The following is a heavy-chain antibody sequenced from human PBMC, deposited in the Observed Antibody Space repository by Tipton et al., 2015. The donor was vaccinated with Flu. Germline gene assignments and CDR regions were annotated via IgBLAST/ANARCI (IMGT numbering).Heavy chain of an antibody. J-gene: IGHJ6*02. CDR1: GYSISTGYY. CDR3: ARGGFNHALDV. V-gene: IGHV3-74*01. Sequence: LSLTCTISGYSISTGYYWGWIRQPPGKGLVWVSRINNDGTDTNYADSVRGRFTFSRDNAKNTLYLQMNSLRADDTAIYYCARGGFNHALDVWGQGTTVTVSS. CDR2: INNDGTDT.